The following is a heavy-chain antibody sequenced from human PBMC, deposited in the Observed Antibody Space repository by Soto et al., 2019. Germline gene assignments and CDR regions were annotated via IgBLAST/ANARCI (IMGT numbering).Heavy chain of an antibody. CDR3: TRLPAPHGSYPGRNVDY. Sequence: EVQLVESGGGLVQPGGSLKLSCAASGFTFSGSAMHWVRQASGKGLEWVGRIRSKANSYATAYAASVKGRFTISRDDSKNTAYLQMNSLKTEDTAVYYCTRLPAPHGSYPGRNVDYWGQGTLVTVSS. J-gene: IGHJ4*02. CDR2: IRSKANSYAT. CDR1: GFTFSGSA. V-gene: IGHV3-73*02. D-gene: IGHD1-26*01.